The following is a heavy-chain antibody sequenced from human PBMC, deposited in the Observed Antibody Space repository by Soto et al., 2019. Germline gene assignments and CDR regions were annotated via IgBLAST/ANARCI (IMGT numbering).Heavy chain of an antibody. V-gene: IGHV4-4*01. D-gene: IGHD2-8*01. CDR2: IFHDGTA. CDR3: ARLVYDTRLNYMYFDF. Sequence: TCTVSGDSISSGNWWTWVRQTPQRGLEYIGEIFHDGTANYYPSFERRVAISVDTSKNQFSLKLTSVTAADTAIYFCARLVYDTRLNYMYFDFWGQGALVTVSS. CDR1: GDSISSGNW. J-gene: IGHJ4*02.